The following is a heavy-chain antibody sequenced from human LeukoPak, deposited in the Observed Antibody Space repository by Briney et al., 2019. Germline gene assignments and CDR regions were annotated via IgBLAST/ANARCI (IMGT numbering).Heavy chain of an antibody. CDR1: GGSASSSTNY. D-gene: IGHD1-26*01. CDR2: IDNSGST. J-gene: IGHJ4*02. Sequence: SQTLSLTCTVSGGSASSSTNYWNWIRHPPGKGLEWIWYIDNSGSTNYNPSRKSRLSISVDTSRNQFSLKANSVTATDTAVYVCARGQVGATQLFDYWGQGTRVTVSS. V-gene: IGHV4-61*01. CDR3: ARGQVGATQLFDY.